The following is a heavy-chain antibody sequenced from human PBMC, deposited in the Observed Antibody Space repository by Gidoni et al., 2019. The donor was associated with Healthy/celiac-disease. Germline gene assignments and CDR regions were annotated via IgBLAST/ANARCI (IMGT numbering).Heavy chain of an antibody. CDR2: FDPEDGET. CDR3: ATAPPPPYGGERYYYGMDV. D-gene: IGHD2-21*01. Sequence: QVQLVQSGAEVKKPGASVKVSCKVSGYTLTELSMHWVRQAPGKGLEWMGGFDPEDGETIYAQKFQGRVTMTEDTSTDTAYMELSSLRSDDTAVYYCATAPPPPYGGERYYYGMDVWGQGTTVTVSS. CDR1: GYTLTELS. J-gene: IGHJ6*02. V-gene: IGHV1-24*01.